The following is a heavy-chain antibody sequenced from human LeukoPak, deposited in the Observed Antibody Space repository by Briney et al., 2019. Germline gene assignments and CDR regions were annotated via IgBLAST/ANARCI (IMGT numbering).Heavy chain of an antibody. J-gene: IGHJ3*01. Sequence: GGSLRLSCAASGFIFSDYSMNWVRQAPGKGLGWISYIGRTSAPTYYADSVKGRFTISRDDAKNSLYLQMNGLRDEDTAVYFCARDHIWAFDAWGQGTMVTVSS. CDR2: IGRTSAPT. CDR1: GFIFSDYS. CDR3: ARDHIWAFDA. V-gene: IGHV3-48*02.